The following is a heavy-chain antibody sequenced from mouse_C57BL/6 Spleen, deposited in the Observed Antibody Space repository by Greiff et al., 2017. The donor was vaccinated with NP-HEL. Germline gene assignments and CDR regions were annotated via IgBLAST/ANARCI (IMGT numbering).Heavy chain of an antibody. V-gene: IGHV2-6*01. J-gene: IGHJ3*01. CDR3: ATVPPGGGGVFAY. CDR1: GFSLTSYG. CDR2: IWGVGST. Sequence: QVQLQQSGPGLVAPSQSLSITCTVSGFSLTSYGVDWVRQSPGKGLEWLGVIWGVGSTNYNSALKSRLSISKDNSKSQVFLKMNSLQTDDTAMYYCATVPPGGGGVFAYWGQGTLVTVSA.